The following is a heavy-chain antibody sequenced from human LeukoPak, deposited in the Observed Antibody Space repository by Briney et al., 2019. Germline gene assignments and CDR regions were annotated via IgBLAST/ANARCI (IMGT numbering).Heavy chain of an antibody. J-gene: IGHJ3*02. CDR3: ARRPPNYSSRSDDAFDI. CDR2: ISGSGGST. CDR1: GFTFSSYA. V-gene: IGHV3-23*01. Sequence: GGSLRLSCAASGFTFSSYAMSWVRQAPGKGLEWVSAISGSGGSTYYADSVKGRFTISRDNSKNTLYLQMNSLRAEDTAVYYCARRPPNYSSRSDDAFDIWGQGTMVTVSS. D-gene: IGHD6-13*01.